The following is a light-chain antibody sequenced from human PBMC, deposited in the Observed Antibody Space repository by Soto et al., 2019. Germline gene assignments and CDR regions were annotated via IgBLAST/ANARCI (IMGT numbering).Light chain of an antibody. V-gene: IGKV3-11*01. CDR1: QSVTNS. CDR2: GAS. Sequence: VLTLYPRTLSLSGREGDIRSFRTSQSVTNSLDWYQQKPGQAPRLLIYGASNRATGIPVSFSGSGTGTDFTLPLSRLECEAVAVFYWQQRCSSGTFGQGTKLDIK. J-gene: IGKJ3*01. CDR3: QQRCSSGT.